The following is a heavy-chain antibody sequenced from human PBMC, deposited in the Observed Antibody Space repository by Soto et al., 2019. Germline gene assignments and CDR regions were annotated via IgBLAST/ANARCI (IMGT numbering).Heavy chain of an antibody. D-gene: IGHD6-13*01. CDR2: ISSSSSYT. CDR3: ARSIAAADYFDY. Sequence: QVQLVESGGGLVKPGGSLRLSCAASGFTFSDYYMSWIRQAPGKGLEWVSYISSSSSYTNYADSVKGRFTISRDNAKNSLYLQMNSLRAEDTAAYYCARSIAAADYFDYWGQGTLVTVSS. V-gene: IGHV3-11*06. CDR1: GFTFSDYY. J-gene: IGHJ4*02.